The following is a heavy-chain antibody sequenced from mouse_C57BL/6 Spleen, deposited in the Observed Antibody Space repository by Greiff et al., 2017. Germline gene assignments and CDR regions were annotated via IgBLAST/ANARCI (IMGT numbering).Heavy chain of an antibody. CDR3: ARGDYGFAY. V-gene: IGHV5-16*01. CDR1: GFTFSDYY. D-gene: IGHD2-4*01. CDR2: INYDGSST. Sequence: EVKLMESEGGLVQPGSSMKLSCTASGFTFSDYYMAWVRQVPEKGLEWVANINYDGSSTYYLDSLKSRFIISRDNAKNILYLQMSSLKSEDTATYYCARGDYGFAYWGQGTLVTVSA. J-gene: IGHJ3*01.